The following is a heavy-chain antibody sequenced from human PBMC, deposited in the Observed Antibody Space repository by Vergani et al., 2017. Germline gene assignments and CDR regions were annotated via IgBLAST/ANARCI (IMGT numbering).Heavy chain of an antibody. J-gene: IGHJ3*02. CDR2: INHSGST. CDR3: ARATRHYIAARRSHAFDI. CDR1: GGSFSGYY. D-gene: IGHD6-6*01. Sequence: QVQLQESGPGLLKPSETLSLTCAVYGGSFSGYYWSWIRQPPGKGLEWIGEINHSGSTNYNQSLKRRVTIAVDTSQNQFSLKLRSVTAADPAVYYWARATRHYIAARRSHAFDIWGQGTMVTVSS. V-gene: IGHV4-34*01.